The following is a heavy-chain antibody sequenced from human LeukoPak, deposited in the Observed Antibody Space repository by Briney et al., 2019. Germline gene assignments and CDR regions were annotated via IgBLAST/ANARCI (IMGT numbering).Heavy chain of an antibody. CDR3: ARVGYYYDSSGYYYRVFDY. Sequence: GGSLRLSCAASGFTVSSNYMSWVRQAPGKGLEWVSVIYSGGSTYYADSVKGRFTISRDNSKNTLYLQMNSLRAEDTAVYYCARVGYYYDSSGYYYRVFDYWGQGTLVTVSS. CDR1: GFTVSSNY. J-gene: IGHJ4*02. V-gene: IGHV3-53*01. CDR2: IYSGGST. D-gene: IGHD3-22*01.